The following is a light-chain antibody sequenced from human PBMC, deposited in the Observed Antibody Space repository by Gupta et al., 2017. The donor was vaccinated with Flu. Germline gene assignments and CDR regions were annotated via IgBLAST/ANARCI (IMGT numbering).Light chain of an antibody. CDR3: QQYDSIPYT. V-gene: IGKV4-1*01. Sequence: SLGAAATITGKSSQHCLHIPNKRICLGWYQQRPGQPPKLLISWASTRECGVPDRFSGSGSGTDFTLTISSLQAEDVAVYYCQQYDSIPYTFGQGTRLEIK. J-gene: IGKJ2*01. CDR2: WAS. CDR1: QHCLHIPNKRIC.